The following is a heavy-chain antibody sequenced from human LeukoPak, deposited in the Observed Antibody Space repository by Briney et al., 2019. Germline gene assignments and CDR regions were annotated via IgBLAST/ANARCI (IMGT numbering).Heavy chain of an antibody. CDR1: GYTFTSYD. CDR3: ARGQHCSGGSCYPDD. CDR2: MNPNSGNT. Sequence: ASVKVSRKASGYTFTSYDINWVRQATGQGLEWMGWMNPNSGNTGYAQKFQGRVTMTRNTSISTAYMELSSLRSEDTAVYYCARGQHCSGGSCYPDDWGQGTLVTVSS. J-gene: IGHJ4*02. D-gene: IGHD2-15*01. V-gene: IGHV1-8*01.